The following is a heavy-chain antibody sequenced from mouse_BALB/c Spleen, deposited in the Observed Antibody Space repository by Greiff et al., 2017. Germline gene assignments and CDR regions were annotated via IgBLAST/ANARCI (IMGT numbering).Heavy chain of an antibody. V-gene: IGHV1-87*01. Sequence: QVQLKESGAELARPGASVKLSCKASGYTFTSYWMQWVKQRPGQGLEWIGAIYPGDGDTRYTQKFKGKATLTADKSSSTAYMQLSSLASEDSAVYYCASPPAYDGRDYYAMDYWGQGTSVTVSS. D-gene: IGHD2-12*01. CDR3: ASPPAYDGRDYYAMDY. CDR2: IYPGDGDT. J-gene: IGHJ4*01. CDR1: GYTFTSYW.